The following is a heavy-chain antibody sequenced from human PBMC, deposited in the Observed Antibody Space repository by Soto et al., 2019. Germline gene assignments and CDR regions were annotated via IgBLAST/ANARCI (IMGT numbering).Heavy chain of an antibody. D-gene: IGHD2-8*02. Sequence: SDTLSLTCAVYGGSFSGYYWTWVRQPPGTGLEWIGEINHSGSTNYNPSLKSRVTISVDTSKNQFSLKLTSVTAADTAVYYCARDKLTGLFDYWGQGTLVTVSS. V-gene: IGHV4-34*01. J-gene: IGHJ4*02. CDR1: GGSFSGYY. CDR2: INHSGST. CDR3: ARDKLTGLFDY.